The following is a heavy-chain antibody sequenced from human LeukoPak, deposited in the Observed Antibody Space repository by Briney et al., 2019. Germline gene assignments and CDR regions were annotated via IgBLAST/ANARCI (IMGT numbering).Heavy chain of an antibody. V-gene: IGHV3-30*02. CDR2: LRYDGGHK. CDR3: AKDGYYDFWCGCASCYYYYQMDV. J-gene: IGHJ6*03. CDR1: GAPSGGYG. D-gene: IGHD3-3*01. Sequence: GPLRSPSAASGAPSGGYGIAWFARPPGKGLRWLAFLRYDGGHKYYPDSVKGRSTISRDNSRNTPYLQMNSLRAAHTAVYDCAKDGYYDFWCGCASCYYYYQMDVWGKGTTVTVSS.